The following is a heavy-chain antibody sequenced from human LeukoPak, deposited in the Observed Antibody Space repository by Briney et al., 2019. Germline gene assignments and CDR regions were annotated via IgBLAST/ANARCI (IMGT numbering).Heavy chain of an antibody. CDR2: IYTSGST. V-gene: IGHV4-4*09. CDR3: ARQYVDTAMVWGYYYYYMDV. J-gene: IGHJ6*03. D-gene: IGHD5-18*01. CDR1: GGSISSYY. Sequence: PSETLSLTCTVSGGSISSYYWSWIRQPPGKGLERIGHIYTSGSTNYNPSLKSRVTISVDTSKNQFSLKMSSVTAADTAVYYCARQYVDTAMVWGYYYYYMDVWGKGTTVTVSS.